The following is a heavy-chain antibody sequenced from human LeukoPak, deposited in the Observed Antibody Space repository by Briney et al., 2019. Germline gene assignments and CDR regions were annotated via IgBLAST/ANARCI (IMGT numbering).Heavy chain of an antibody. CDR2: ISYDGSNK. J-gene: IGHJ4*02. D-gene: IGHD3-22*01. V-gene: IGHV3-30-3*01. Sequence: GRSLRLSCAASGFTFSSYAMHWVRQAPGKGLEWVAVISYDGSNKNYADSVKGRFTISRDNSKNTLYLQMNSLRAGDTAVYYCARASTYYYDSSGYLIDYWGQGTLVTVSS. CDR3: ARASTYYYDSSGYLIDY. CDR1: GFTFSSYA.